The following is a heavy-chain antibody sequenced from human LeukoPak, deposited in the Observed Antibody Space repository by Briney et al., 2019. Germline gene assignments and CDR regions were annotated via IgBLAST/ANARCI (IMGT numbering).Heavy chain of an antibody. CDR2: ISAYNGNT. D-gene: IGHD2-2*01. CDR3: ASVWGYCSSTSCYLRSFDY. Sequence: GASVMVSCKASGYTFTSYGISWVRQAPGQGLEWMGWISAYNGNTNYAQKLQGRVTMTTDTSTSTAYMELRSLRSDDTAVYYCASVWGYCSSTSCYLRSFDYWGQGTLVTVSS. CDR1: GYTFTSYG. J-gene: IGHJ4*02. V-gene: IGHV1-18*01.